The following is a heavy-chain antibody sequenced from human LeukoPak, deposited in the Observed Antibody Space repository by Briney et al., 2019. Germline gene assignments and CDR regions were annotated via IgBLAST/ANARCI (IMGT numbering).Heavy chain of an antibody. CDR3: AKDGGVKVYANYFDH. D-gene: IGHD2-8*01. CDR2: IRSDGSDK. CDR1: GFTFSTYA. Sequence: GGPLRLSCAASGFTFSTYAMHWVRQAPGKGLEWVAFIRSDGSDKYYAVSVKARFTISRDNSKNTLYLQMNGLRVYDTAVYYSAKDGGVKVYANYFDHWGQGTPVTVSS. J-gene: IGHJ4*02. V-gene: IGHV3-30*02.